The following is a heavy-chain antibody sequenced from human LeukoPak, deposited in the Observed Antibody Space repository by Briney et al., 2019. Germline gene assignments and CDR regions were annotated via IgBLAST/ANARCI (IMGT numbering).Heavy chain of an antibody. V-gene: IGHV3-30*02. J-gene: IGHJ6*03. CDR1: GFTFSSYA. CDR2: IGYDGSNK. Sequence: PGRSLRLSCAASGFTFSSYAMHWVRQAPGKGLEWVAFIGYDGSNKYYADSVKGRFTISRDNSKNTLYLQMNSLRAEDTAVYHCAKDPGVYARDYYYYMDVWGKGTTVTVSS. CDR3: AKDPGVYARDYYYYMDV. D-gene: IGHD2-8*01.